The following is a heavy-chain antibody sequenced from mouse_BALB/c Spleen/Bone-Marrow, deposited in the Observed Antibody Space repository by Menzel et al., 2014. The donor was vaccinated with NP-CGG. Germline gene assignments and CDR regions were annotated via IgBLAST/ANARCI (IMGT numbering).Heavy chain of an antibody. CDR1: GFNIKDTY. V-gene: IGHV14-3*02. CDR2: IDPANGYT. CDR3: ARVTAATSYYAMDF. J-gene: IGHJ4*01. D-gene: IGHD1-2*01. Sequence: VQLQQPGAELVEPGASVKLSCTGSGFNIKDTYIHWMKQRPEQGLEWIGRIDPANGYTKYDPKFQAKATITADTFPHTSYLQLSSLAPEDSAVYYCARVTAATSYYAMDFWGQGTSVTVSS.